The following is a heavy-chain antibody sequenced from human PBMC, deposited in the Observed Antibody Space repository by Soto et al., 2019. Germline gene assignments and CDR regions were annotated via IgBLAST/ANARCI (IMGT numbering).Heavy chain of an antibody. CDR2: INHSGST. J-gene: IGHJ4*02. Sequence: QVQLQQWGAGLLKPSETLSLTCAVYGGSFSGYYWSWIRQPPGKGLEWIGEINHSGSTNYNPSLKSRVTIPVDTSKNQFSLKLSSVTAADTAVYYCARGDSNMTTVTRHFDYWGQGTLVTVSS. D-gene: IGHD4-17*01. V-gene: IGHV4-34*01. CDR1: GGSFSGYY. CDR3: ARGDSNMTTVTRHFDY.